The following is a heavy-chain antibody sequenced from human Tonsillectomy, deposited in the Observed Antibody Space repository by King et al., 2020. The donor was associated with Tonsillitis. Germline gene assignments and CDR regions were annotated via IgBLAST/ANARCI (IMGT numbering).Heavy chain of an antibody. CDR1: EFTFSDYG. J-gene: IGHJ3*01. CDR2: IRYDGTYK. CDR3: AKEGQGFCGGDCHTSSCAFDF. Sequence: QLVESGGGVVQPGGSLRLSCAASEFTFSDYGMHWVRQAPGKGLEWLAFIRYDGTYKYYADSVKGRFTISRDNSKNTLYLQMNSLRAEDTAVYYCAKEGQGFCGGDCHTSSCAFDFWGQGTMVTVSS. V-gene: IGHV3-30*02. D-gene: IGHD2-21*02.